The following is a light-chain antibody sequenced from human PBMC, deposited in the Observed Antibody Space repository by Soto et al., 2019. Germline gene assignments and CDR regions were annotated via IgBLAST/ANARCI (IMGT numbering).Light chain of an antibody. J-gene: IGKJ1*01. CDR3: QQYGSSPRT. V-gene: IGKV3-20*01. CDR1: QSVSNNY. CDR2: GSS. Sequence: EIVLTQSPGTLSVSPGERATLSCRASQSVSNNYLAWYQQKPGQAPRLLIYGSSSRAAGIPDRFSGSGSGTDFTLTISRLEPEDFAGYFCQQYGSSPRTFGQGTRVDSK.